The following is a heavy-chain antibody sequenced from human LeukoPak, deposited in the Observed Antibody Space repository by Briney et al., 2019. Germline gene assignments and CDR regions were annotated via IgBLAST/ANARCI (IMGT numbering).Heavy chain of an antibody. D-gene: IGHD3-3*01. V-gene: IGHV5-51*01. J-gene: IGHJ3*02. Sequence: GESLKISCVASGYKFTDYWIGWVRQMPGQGLEWMVMIYPGDSDTRYSPSFQGQVTISADNSINTAYLQWSSLKASDTAMYYCARRFFGSWDAFDIWGQGTMVSMSS. CDR1: GYKFTDYW. CDR3: ARRFFGSWDAFDI. CDR2: IYPGDSDT.